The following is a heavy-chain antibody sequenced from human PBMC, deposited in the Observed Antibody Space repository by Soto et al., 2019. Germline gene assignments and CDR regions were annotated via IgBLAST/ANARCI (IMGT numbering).Heavy chain of an antibody. D-gene: IGHD6-6*01. Sequence: GESLKISCKGSGYSFTSYWISWVRQMPGKGLEWMGRIDPSDSYTNYSPSFQGHVTISADKSISTAYLQWSSLKASDTAMYYCARLRMSIAARRGPYYYYGMDVWGQGTTVTVSS. CDR2: IDPSDSYT. CDR3: ARLRMSIAARRGPYYYYGMDV. J-gene: IGHJ6*02. V-gene: IGHV5-10-1*01. CDR1: GYSFTSYW.